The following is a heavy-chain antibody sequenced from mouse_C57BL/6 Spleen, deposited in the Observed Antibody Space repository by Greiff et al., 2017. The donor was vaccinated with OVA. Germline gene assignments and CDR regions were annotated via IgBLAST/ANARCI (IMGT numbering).Heavy chain of an antibody. Sequence: QVQLKQPGAELVMPGASVKLSCKASGYTFTSYWMHWVKQRPGQGLEWIGEIDPSDSYTNYNQKFKGKSTLTVDKSSSTAYMQLSSLTSEDSAVYYCARREPYYYGSSWFAYWGQGTLVTVSA. CDR3: ARREPYYYGSSWFAY. CDR2: IDPSDSYT. J-gene: IGHJ3*01. V-gene: IGHV1-69*01. CDR1: GYTFTSYW. D-gene: IGHD1-1*01.